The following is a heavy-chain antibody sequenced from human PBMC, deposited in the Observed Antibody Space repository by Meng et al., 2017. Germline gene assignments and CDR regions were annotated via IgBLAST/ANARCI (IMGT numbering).Heavy chain of an antibody. J-gene: IGHJ6*02. D-gene: IGHD3-3*01. CDR3: ARAALYDFWSGYAYGMDV. CDR1: GYTFTSYD. V-gene: IGHV1-8*01. Sequence: ASVKVSCKASGYTFTSYDINWVRQATGQGLEGMGWMNPNSGNTGYAQKFQGRVTMTRNTSISTACMELSSLRSEDTAVYYCARAALYDFWSGYAYGMDVWGQGTTVTVSS. CDR2: MNPNSGNT.